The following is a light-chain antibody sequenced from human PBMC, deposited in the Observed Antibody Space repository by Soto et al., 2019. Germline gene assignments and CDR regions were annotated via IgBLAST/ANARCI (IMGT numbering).Light chain of an antibody. J-gene: IGLJ3*02. CDR2: DVS. CDR3: CSYAGSYTWV. CDR1: NGDVGGYNY. Sequence: QSALTQPRSVSGSPGQSVTISCTGTNGDVGGYNYVSWYQQHPGKAPKLMIFDVSKRPSGVPDRFSGSRSGNTASLTISGLQADDEADYYCCSYAGSYTWVFGGGTKLTVL. V-gene: IGLV2-11*01.